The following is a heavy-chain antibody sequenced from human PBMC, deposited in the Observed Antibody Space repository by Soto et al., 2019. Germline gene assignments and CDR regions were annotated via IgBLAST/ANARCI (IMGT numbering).Heavy chain of an antibody. J-gene: IGHJ6*02. CDR3: AKGRGIHSSTWYDDMDV. V-gene: IGHV3-9*01. D-gene: IGHD6-13*01. CDR2: ISWNSGNI. Sequence: ELHLVESGGGLVQPGRSLRLSCAASGFTFDDYVMHWVRQTPGKGLEWVSGISWNSGNIAYADSVKGRFTISRDNAKNSLYLQMNSLRTEDTALYFCAKGRGIHSSTWYDDMDVWGQGTTVTVSS. CDR1: GFTFDDYV.